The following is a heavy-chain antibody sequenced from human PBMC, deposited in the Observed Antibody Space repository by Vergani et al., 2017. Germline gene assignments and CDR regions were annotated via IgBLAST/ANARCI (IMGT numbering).Heavy chain of an antibody. CDR2: INPNSGGT. CDR1: GYTFTGYY. CDR3: ARSIAVAAPKGGYYYGMDV. Sequence: QVQLVQSGAEVKKPGASVKVSCKASGYTFTGYYMHWVRQAPGQGLEWMGWINPNSGGTNYAQKFQGRVTMTRDTSISTAYMGLSRLRSDDTAVYYCARSIAVAAPKGGYYYGMDVWGQGTTVTVSS. D-gene: IGHD6-19*01. J-gene: IGHJ6*02. V-gene: IGHV1-2*02.